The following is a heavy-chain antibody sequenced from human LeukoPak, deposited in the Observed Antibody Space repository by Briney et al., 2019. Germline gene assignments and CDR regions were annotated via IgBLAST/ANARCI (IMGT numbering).Heavy chain of an antibody. Sequence: GGSLRLSCAASGFNFNTAWMSWVRQAPGKGLEWVGRIKSKTDGGTTDYAAPVKGRFTISRDDSKNTLYLQMNSLKTEDTAVYYCTTPASRPGDYVGWGQGTLVTVSS. CDR2: IKSKTDGGTT. D-gene: IGHD4-17*01. V-gene: IGHV3-15*01. J-gene: IGHJ4*02. CDR1: GFNFNTAW. CDR3: TTPASRPGDYVG.